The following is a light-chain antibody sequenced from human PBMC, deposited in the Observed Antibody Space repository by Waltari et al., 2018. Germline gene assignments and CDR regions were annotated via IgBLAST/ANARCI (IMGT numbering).Light chain of an antibody. CDR2: DTS. CDR3: QQRTDWPLMYT. J-gene: IGKJ2*01. Sequence: ESMLTQSPGTLSLSPGERATLSCRASHSLTSFLAWYQQKPGQAPRLLIYDTSKRATGVPARFSGSASGTDFTLTISSLEPEDFAVYYCQQRTDWPLMYTFGQGTKLEIK. CDR1: HSLTSF. V-gene: IGKV3-11*01.